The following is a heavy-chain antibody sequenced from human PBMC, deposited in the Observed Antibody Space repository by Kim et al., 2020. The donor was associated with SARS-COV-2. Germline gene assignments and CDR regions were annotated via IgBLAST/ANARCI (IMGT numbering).Heavy chain of an antibody. J-gene: IGHJ4*02. V-gene: IGHV4-39*01. CDR2: IYYSGST. D-gene: IGHD3-9*01. CDR3: ARQRALLYYASLTGSLYYFDY. CDR1: GGSISSSSYY. Sequence: SETLSLTCTVSGGSISSSSYYWGWIRQPPGKGLEWIGSIYYSGSTYYNPSLKSRVTISVDTSKNQFSLKLSSVTAADTAVYYCARQRALLYYASLTGSLYYFDYWGQGTLVTVSS.